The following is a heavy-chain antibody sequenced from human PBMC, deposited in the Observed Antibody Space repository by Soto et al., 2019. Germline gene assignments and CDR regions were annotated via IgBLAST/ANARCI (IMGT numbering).Heavy chain of an antibody. D-gene: IGHD3-22*01. CDR1: GFMFDDFA. CDR3: AKTSIVVTYWFDP. J-gene: IGHJ5*02. Sequence: EVQLVESGGGLVQPGRSLRLSCAASGFMFDDFAMHWVRQAPGKGLEWVYGISWNSGDVAYADSVKGRFSISRENAKHLVYMNLNSLSPADNAWYYCAKTSIVVTYWFDPWGQGTLVTVSS. CDR2: ISWNSGDV. V-gene: IGHV3-9*01.